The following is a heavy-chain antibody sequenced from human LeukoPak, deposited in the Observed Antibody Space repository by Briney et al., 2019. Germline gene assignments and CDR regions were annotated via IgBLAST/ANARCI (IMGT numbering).Heavy chain of an antibody. V-gene: IGHV3-7*01. Sequence: GGSLRLSCAASGFTFSNYWMSWVRQAPGKGLEWVANIKVDGSEKYYVDSVKGRFTISRDNAKNSLYLQMNSLRAEDTAVYYCAREGLYDAFDIWGQGTMVTVSS. CDR2: IKVDGSEK. J-gene: IGHJ3*02. CDR1: GFTFSNYW. CDR3: AREGLYDAFDI.